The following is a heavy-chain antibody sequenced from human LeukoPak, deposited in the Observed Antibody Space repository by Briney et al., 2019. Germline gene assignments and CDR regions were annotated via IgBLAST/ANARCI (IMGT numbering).Heavy chain of an antibody. CDR2: INPSGGST. CDR3: ARDPGGAWAVAAAGIDY. Sequence: ASVKVSCKASGYTFTSYYMHWVRQAPGQGLEWMGIINPSGGSTSYAQKFQGRVTMTRDTSTSTVYMELSSLRSEDTAVYYCARDPGGAWAVAAAGIDYWSQGTLVTVSS. V-gene: IGHV1-46*01. J-gene: IGHJ4*02. CDR1: GYTFTSYY. D-gene: IGHD6-13*01.